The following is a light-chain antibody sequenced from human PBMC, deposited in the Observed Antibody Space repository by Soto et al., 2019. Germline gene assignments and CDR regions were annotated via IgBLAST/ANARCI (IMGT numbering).Light chain of an antibody. J-gene: IGLJ3*02. Sequence: NFMLTQPHSVSESPGKTVTISCTRSSGSIASNYVHWYQQRPGSSPTTVIYEDNQRPPGVPDRFSGSIDSSSNSASLTISGLNTEDEADYYCQSYDSSSWVFGGGTKLTVL. CDR2: EDN. CDR3: QSYDSSSWV. CDR1: SGSIASNY. V-gene: IGLV6-57*01.